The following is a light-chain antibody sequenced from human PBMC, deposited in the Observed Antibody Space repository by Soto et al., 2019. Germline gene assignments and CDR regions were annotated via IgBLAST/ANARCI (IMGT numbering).Light chain of an antibody. Sequence: QSVLTQPRSVSGSPGQSATMSCTGTSSDVGAYNYVSWYQQHPGKAPKLMIYDVSNRPSGVSNRFSGSKSGNTASLTISGLQAEDEADYYCSSYTSTSTPFVFGTGTKVTV. CDR2: DVS. CDR3: SSYTSTSTPFV. V-gene: IGLV2-14*03. J-gene: IGLJ1*01. CDR1: SSDVGAYNY.